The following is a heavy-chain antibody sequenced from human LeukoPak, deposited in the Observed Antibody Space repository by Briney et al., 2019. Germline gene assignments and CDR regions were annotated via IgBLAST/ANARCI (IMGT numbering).Heavy chain of an antibody. D-gene: IGHD5-18*01. V-gene: IGHV3-43*01. Sequence: GGSLRLSCEASEFPFDDYPLHWVRQAPGKGLEWVSLISWDGTSTYYGDSVKGRFTISRDNNKYSLYLQMNNLRPDDTALYYYAKGPDSSLVGAFDLWGQGTMVTVSS. CDR1: EFPFDDYP. J-gene: IGHJ3*01. CDR2: ISWDGTST. CDR3: AKGPDSSLVGAFDL.